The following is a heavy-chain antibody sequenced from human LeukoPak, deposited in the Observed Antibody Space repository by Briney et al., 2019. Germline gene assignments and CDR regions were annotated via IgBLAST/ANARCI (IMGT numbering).Heavy chain of an antibody. V-gene: IGHV3-23*01. Sequence: PGGSLRVSCTASGFTFRNYAMTWVRQAPGKGLEWVSAISGSGHIAYYADSVKGRFTISRDNSKNTLYLQMNSLRAEDTALYYCAKWFGELLPLDPWGQETLVTVSS. J-gene: IGHJ5*02. D-gene: IGHD3-10*01. CDR3: AKWFGELLPLDP. CDR1: GFTFRNYA. CDR2: ISGSGHIA.